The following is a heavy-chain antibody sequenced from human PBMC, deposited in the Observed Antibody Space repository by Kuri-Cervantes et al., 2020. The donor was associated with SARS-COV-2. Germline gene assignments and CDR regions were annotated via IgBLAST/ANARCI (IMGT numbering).Heavy chain of an antibody. J-gene: IGHJ4*02. Sequence: GGSLRLSCKVSGYSFTSYWNGWVRQMPGKGLEWMGIIYPGDSDTRYSPSFQGQVTISADKSISTAYLQWSSLKASDTAMYYCARRRDFWSGSPFDYWGQGTLVPSPQ. CDR3: ARRRDFWSGSPFDY. CDR1: GYSFTSYW. V-gene: IGHV5-51*01. D-gene: IGHD3-3*01. CDR2: IYPGDSDT.